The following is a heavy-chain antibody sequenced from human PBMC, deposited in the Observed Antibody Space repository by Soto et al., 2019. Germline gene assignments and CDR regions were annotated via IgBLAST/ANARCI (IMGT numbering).Heavy chain of an antibody. V-gene: IGHV3-30*18. CDR2: ISYDGSNK. Sequence: QVQLVESGGGVVQPGRSLRLSCAASGFTFSSYGMHWVRQAPGKGLEWVAVISYDGSNKYYADSVKGRFTISRDNSKNPLYLQMNSLRAEDTAVYYCANGRDGYNGFDYWGQGTLVTVSS. J-gene: IGHJ4*02. CDR1: GFTFSSYG. D-gene: IGHD5-12*01. CDR3: ANGRDGYNGFDY.